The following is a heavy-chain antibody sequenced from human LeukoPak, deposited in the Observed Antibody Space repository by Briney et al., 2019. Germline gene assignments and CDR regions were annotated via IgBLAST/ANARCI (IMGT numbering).Heavy chain of an antibody. V-gene: IGHV1-18*01. CDR2: ISAYNGNT. J-gene: IGHJ4*02. D-gene: IGHD3-3*01. CDR1: GYTFTSYG. Sequence: GASVKVSCKASGYTFTSYGISWVRQAPGQGLEWVGWISAYNGNTNYAQKLQGRVTMTTDASTSTAYMELRSLRSDDTAVYYCARDPLEWSENYFDYWGQGTLVTVSS. CDR3: ARDPLEWSENYFDY.